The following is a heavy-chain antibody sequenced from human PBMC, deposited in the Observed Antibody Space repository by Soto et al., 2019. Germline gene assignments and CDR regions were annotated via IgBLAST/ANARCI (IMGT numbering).Heavy chain of an antibody. CDR2: IWYDGSNK. CDR1: GFTFSSYG. J-gene: IGHJ6*02. Sequence: GGSLRLSCAASGFTFSSYGMHWVRQAPGKGLEWVAVIWYDGSNKYYADSVKGRFTISRDNSKNTLYLQMNSLRAEDTAVYYCARDRIVAYYRYYYYGMDVWGQGTTVTVSS. CDR3: ARDRIVAYYRYYYYGMDV. D-gene: IGHD1-26*01. V-gene: IGHV3-33*01.